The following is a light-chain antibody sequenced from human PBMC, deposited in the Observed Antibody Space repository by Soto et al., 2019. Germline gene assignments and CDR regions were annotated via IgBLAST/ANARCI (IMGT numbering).Light chain of an antibody. CDR2: LNSDGRH. CDR1: SGHSSHA. J-gene: IGLJ2*01. Sequence: QLVLTKSPSASASLGASVKLTCTLSSGHSSHAIAWHQQQPEKGPRYLMKLNSDGRHSKGDGIPDRFSGSSSGAERYLTISSLQSEDEADYYCQTWGTGIQVFGGGTKLTVL. CDR3: QTWGTGIQV. V-gene: IGLV4-69*01.